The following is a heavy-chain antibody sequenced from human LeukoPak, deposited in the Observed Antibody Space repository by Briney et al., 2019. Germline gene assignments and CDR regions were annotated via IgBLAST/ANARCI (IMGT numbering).Heavy chain of an antibody. CDR1: GYSFTNYW. D-gene: IGHD3-3*01. CDR2: IYPVDSDT. J-gene: IGHJ4*02. V-gene: IGHV5-51*01. Sequence: GESLKISCKGSGYSFTNYWIGWVRQLPGKGLEWMGIIYPVDSDTRYSPSFQGQVTISADKSISTAYLQWRSLQASDTAMYYCARRSDYDFWSGRPAFLLGHFDYWGQGTLVTVSS. CDR3: ARRSDYDFWSGRPAFLLGHFDY.